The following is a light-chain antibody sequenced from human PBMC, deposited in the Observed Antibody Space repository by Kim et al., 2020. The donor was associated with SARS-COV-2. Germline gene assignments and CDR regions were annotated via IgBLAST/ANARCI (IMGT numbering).Light chain of an antibody. Sequence: SYELTQPPSVSVAPGKTARITCGGNNIGSKSVHWYQQKPGQAPVLVIYYDSDRPSAIPERFSGSNSGNTATLTLSRVEAGDEADYYCQVWDSSSDHNWVF. CDR1: NIGSKS. CDR3: QVWDSSSDHNWV. CDR2: YDS. J-gene: IGLJ3*02. V-gene: IGLV3-21*04.